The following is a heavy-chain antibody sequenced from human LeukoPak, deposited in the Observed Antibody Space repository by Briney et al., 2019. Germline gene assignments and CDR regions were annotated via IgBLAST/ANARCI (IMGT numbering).Heavy chain of an antibody. Sequence: GGSLRLSCAASGFTFSSYEMNWVRQAPGKGLEWVSYISGSASTIYYADSVKGRFTISRDDSKSIAYLQMNSLKTEDTAVYYCTRDPGSSGYYLPPDAFDYWGQGTLVTVSS. D-gene: IGHD3-22*01. J-gene: IGHJ4*02. CDR3: TRDPGSSGYYLPPDAFDY. V-gene: IGHV3-48*03. CDR1: GFTFSSYE. CDR2: ISGSASTI.